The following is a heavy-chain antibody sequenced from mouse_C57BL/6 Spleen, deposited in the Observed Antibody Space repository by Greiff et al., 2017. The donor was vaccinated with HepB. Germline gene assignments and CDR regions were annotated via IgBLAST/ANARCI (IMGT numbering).Heavy chain of an antibody. Sequence: VQRVESGPELVKPGASVKISCKASGYAFSSSWMNWVKQRPGKGLEWIGRIYPGDGDTNYNGKFKGKATLTADKSSSTAYMQLSSLTSEDSAVYFCAKEDIPEWGQGTTLTVSS. V-gene: IGHV1-82*01. CDR1: GYAFSSSW. CDR3: AKEDIPE. J-gene: IGHJ2*01. CDR2: IYPGDGDT.